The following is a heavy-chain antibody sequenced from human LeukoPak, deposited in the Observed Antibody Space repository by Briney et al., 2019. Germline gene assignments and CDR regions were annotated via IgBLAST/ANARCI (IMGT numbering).Heavy chain of an antibody. CDR1: GGSISSYY. CDR2: IYYSGST. J-gene: IGHJ4*02. Sequence: SETLSLTCTVSGGSISSYYWSWIRQPPGKGLEWIGYIYYSGSTNYNPSLKSRVTISVDTSKNQFSLKLSSVTAADTAVYYCARDRGDFWSGYYSHHFDYWGQGTLVTVSS. V-gene: IGHV4-59*01. D-gene: IGHD3-3*01. CDR3: ARDRGDFWSGYYSHHFDY.